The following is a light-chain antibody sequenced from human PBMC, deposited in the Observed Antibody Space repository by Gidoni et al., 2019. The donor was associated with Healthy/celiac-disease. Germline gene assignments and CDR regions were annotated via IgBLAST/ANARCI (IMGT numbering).Light chain of an antibody. CDR2: AAS. CDR1: QSISSY. CDR3: QQSYSTPET. J-gene: IGKJ1*01. V-gene: IGKV1-39*01. Sequence: DIQMTQSPSSLSASVGDRVTITCRASQSISSYLNWYQQKPGKAPKLLIYAASSWQSGVPSRFSGSGSGTDFTLTISILQPEDFATDYCQQSYSTPETFGQGTKVEIK.